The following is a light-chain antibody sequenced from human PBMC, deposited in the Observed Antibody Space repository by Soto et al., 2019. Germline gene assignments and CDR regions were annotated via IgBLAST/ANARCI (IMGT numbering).Light chain of an antibody. CDR3: QQYKNWSRT. V-gene: IGKV3-15*01. Sequence: ETLMTQSPVTLSVSPGARVTLSSRASQSIGNNLAWYQQVDGESPRLLIYDASTRAAGVSARFSGSGSATEFTLTISSLRSEDFGVYYCQQYKNWSRTFGPGTK. J-gene: IGKJ1*01. CDR2: DAS. CDR1: QSIGNN.